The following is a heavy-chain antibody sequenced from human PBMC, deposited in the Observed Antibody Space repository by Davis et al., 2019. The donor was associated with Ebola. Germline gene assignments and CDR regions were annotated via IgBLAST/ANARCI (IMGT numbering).Heavy chain of an antibody. J-gene: IGHJ4*01. CDR1: GGSISSYY. D-gene: IGHD1-26*01. V-gene: IGHV4-59*01. CDR3: ARRVGARSGFDY. Sequence: SETLSLTCTVSGGSISSYYWSWIRQPPGKGLEWIGYVYYSGNTNYNPSLKSRVTISVDTSKNQFSLKLSSVTAADTAVYYCARRVGARSGFDYWGQGTLVTVSS. CDR2: VYYSGNT.